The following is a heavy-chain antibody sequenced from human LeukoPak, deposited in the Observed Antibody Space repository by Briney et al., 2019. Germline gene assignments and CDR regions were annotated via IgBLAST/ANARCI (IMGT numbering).Heavy chain of an antibody. J-gene: IGHJ4*02. CDR1: RGSIDSTNYY. V-gene: IGHV4-39*07. CDR3: ARDDVLMVYGSDY. CDR2: IFYSGTS. Sequence: SETLSLTCSVSRGSIDSTNYYWAWIRQPPGKGLEWIGTIFYSGTSHSNPSLRSRLTMSVDTSRNQFSMNLRSLTAADTAVYYCARDDVLMVYGSDYWGQGTLVTVSS. D-gene: IGHD2-8*01.